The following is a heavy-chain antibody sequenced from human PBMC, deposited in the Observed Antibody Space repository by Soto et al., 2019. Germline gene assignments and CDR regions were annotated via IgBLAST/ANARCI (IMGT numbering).Heavy chain of an antibody. V-gene: IGHV1-18*01. CDR3: ARDQEAITDRILQY. CDR1: GDTFASFG. CDR2: ISAYNGHT. D-gene: IGHD1-26*01. Sequence: SVKVSCKASGDTFASFGFSWVRPAPGQGLEWLGWISAYNGHTHYAKKVRDRVTLTTDPSTSTAYMELRSLTYDDTAVYYCARDQEAITDRILQYWGQGTRVTVS. J-gene: IGHJ4*02.